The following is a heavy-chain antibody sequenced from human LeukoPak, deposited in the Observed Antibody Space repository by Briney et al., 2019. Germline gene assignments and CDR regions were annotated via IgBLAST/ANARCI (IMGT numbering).Heavy chain of an antibody. CDR3: ARGGGLESSNFMDY. CDR1: GFTFNTYF. D-gene: IGHD3-22*01. J-gene: IGHJ4*02. CDR2: IGTDGTDT. V-gene: IGHV3-74*01. Sequence: GGSLRLSCAVSGFTFNTYFMHWVRQSPGKGLVWVSHIGTDGTDTAYADSVKGRFTISRDNSKNTLYLQMNSLRAEDTAVYYCARGGGLESSNFMDYWGQGTLVTVSS.